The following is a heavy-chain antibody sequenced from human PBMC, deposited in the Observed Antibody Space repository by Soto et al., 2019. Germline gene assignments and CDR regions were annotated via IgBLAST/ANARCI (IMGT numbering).Heavy chain of an antibody. D-gene: IGHD3-16*01. V-gene: IGHV3-7*01. CDR1: GFPFFSHL. CDR2: IKQDGSEK. CDR3: ARGGLYYYYYMDG. Sequence: SGGSLRLSFAAPGFPFFSHLMSWVPPAPGEGVEGVGHIKQDGSEKYYVGSVKGRFTIPRDNAKNSLYLKMNSLRAEDTAAYYGARGGLYYYYYMDGWAKGNTVTVSS. J-gene: IGHJ6*03.